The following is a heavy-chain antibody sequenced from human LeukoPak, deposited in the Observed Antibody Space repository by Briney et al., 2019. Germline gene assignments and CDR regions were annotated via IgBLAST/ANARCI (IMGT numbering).Heavy chain of an antibody. J-gene: IGHJ4*02. Sequence: GASVKVCCKASGYTFTTAGITWVRQAPGQGLEWMGWISGYNGHTKYGQDVQGRVTMTTDTSPTTAYMELRSLRSADTAVYYCPRGGRGGNNHFDYWGQGTLVTVSS. D-gene: IGHD1/OR15-1a*01. CDR1: GYTFTTAG. CDR2: ISGYNGHT. CDR3: PRGGRGGNNHFDY. V-gene: IGHV1-18*01.